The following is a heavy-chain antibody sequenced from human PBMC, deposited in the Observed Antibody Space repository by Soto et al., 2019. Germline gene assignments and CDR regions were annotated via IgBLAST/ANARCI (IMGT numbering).Heavy chain of an antibody. CDR1: GFTFSSYS. V-gene: IGHV3-33*01. CDR2: IWSDGSNK. Sequence: EGRPGGSLRLSCAASGFTFSSYSMHWVRQAPGKGLEWVAVIWSDGSNKYYADSVKSRFRIYRDRSKNTLYLKMNSLRAEDTAVYYCARDHEQRLVDVGVDAFVIWGQGTMVTVSS. CDR3: ARDHEQRLVDVGVDAFVI. J-gene: IGHJ3*02. D-gene: IGHD6-13*01.